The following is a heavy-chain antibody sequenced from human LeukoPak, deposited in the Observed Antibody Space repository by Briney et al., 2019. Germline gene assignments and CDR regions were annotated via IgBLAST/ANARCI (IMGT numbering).Heavy chain of an antibody. CDR1: GGTFSSYA. J-gene: IGHJ4*02. CDR2: IIPIFGTA. CDR3: AAQGRGYSGYGADY. D-gene: IGHD5-12*01. V-gene: IGHV1-69*13. Sequence: GASVKVSYKASGGTFSSYAISWVRQAPGQGLEWMGGIIPIFGTANYAQKFQGRVTITADESTSTAYMELSSLRSEDTAVYYCAAQGRGYSGYGADYWGQGTLVTVSS.